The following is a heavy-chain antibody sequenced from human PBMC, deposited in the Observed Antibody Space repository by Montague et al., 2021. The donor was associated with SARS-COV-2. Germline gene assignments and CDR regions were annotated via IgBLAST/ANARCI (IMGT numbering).Heavy chain of an antibody. CDR1: GASITGYY. CDR2: IYDGGAV. V-gene: IGHV4-59*01. J-gene: IGHJ3*02. CDR3: VRDHPYGGPRGAYDI. D-gene: IGHD4-23*01. Sequence: SETLSLTCTVSGASITGYYWSWLRRSPGKGLEWIAYIYDGGAVNYNPSLGSRVTISTDTSKNQSSLKVNSVTAADTAVYYCVRDHPYGGPRGAYDIWGQGTVVTVSS.